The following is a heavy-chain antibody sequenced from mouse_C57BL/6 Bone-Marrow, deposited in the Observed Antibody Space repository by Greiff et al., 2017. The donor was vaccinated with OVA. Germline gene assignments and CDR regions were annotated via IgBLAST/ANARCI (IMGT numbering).Heavy chain of an antibody. J-gene: IGHJ2*01. Sequence: QVQLQQSGAELARPGASVKLSCKASGYTFTSYGISWVKQRTGQGLEWIGEIYPRSGNTYYNEKLKGKATLTADKSSSTAYMELRSLTSEDSAVYFCARRPLLYGPIDYWGQGTTLTVSS. CDR1: GYTFTSYG. CDR2: IYPRSGNT. D-gene: IGHD1-1*01. V-gene: IGHV1-81*01. CDR3: ARRPLLYGPIDY.